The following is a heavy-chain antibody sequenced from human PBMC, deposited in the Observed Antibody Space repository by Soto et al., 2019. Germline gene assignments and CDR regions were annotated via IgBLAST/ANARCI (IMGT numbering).Heavy chain of an antibody. Sequence: QVQLQESGPGLVKPSGTLSLTCAVSGGSISSSNWWSWVRQPPGKGLEWIGEIYHRGSTNYNPSRKSRVTITVDKSKNQFALKLSSGTAADTAVYYCAGVVVTGHGMDVWGQGTTVTVSS. J-gene: IGHJ6*02. CDR3: AGVVVTGHGMDV. CDR1: GGSISSSNW. V-gene: IGHV4-4*02. D-gene: IGHD2-15*01. CDR2: IYHRGST.